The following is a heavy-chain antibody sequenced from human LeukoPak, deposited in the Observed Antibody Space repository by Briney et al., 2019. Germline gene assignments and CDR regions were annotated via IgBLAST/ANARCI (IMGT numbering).Heavy chain of an antibody. CDR1: GYTFTGHY. J-gene: IGHJ3*02. CDR3: ARVSPIHDAFDI. CDR2: ISAYNGNT. Sequence: GASVKVSCKASGYTFTGHYIHWVRQAPGQGLEWMGWISAYNGNTNYAQKLQGRVTMTTDTSTSTAYMELRSLRSDDTAVYYCARVSPIHDAFDIWGQGTMVTVSS. D-gene: IGHD5-18*01. V-gene: IGHV1-18*04.